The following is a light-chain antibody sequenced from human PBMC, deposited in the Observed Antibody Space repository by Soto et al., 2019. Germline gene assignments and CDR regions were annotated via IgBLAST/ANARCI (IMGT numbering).Light chain of an antibody. CDR1: SSDVGGYNY. CDR3: SSYTNTHTYV. Sequence: QSALTQPASVSGSPGQSITVSCTGTSSDVGGYNYVSWYQQHPGKAPKLMIYEVSNRPSGVSNRFSGSKSGNTASLTISGLQAEDEADYFCSSYTNTHTYVFGSGTQLTVL. J-gene: IGLJ1*01. V-gene: IGLV2-14*01. CDR2: EVS.